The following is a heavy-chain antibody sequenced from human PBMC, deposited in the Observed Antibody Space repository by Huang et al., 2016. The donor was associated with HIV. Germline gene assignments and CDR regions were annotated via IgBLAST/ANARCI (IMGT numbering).Heavy chain of an antibody. CDR1: GGSVSSRNYY. CDR3: ARQGGDCTSISCYLSWFDP. Sequence: QLQLQESGPGLVKPSQNLSLTCTVFGGSVSSRNYYWAWIRQTPGKGPEGIGSIHHSGTAYYNRSLKSRVSMIVDKSKNQFSLEVTSATAADSAIYYCARQGGDCTSISCYLSWFDPWGQGTLVTVSS. CDR2: IHHSGTA. J-gene: IGHJ5*02. D-gene: IGHD2-2*01. V-gene: IGHV4-39*01.